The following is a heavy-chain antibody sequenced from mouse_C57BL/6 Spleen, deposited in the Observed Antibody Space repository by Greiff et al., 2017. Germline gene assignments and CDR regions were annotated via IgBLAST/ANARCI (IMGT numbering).Heavy chain of an antibody. Sequence: QVQLKESGPGLVAPSQSLSITCTVSGFSLTSYGVHWVRQPPGKGLEWLVVIWSDGSTNYNSALKSRLSISKDNSKSQVFLKMNSLQTDDTAMYYCARQNDYDVSYAMDYWGQGTSVTVSS. CDR3: ARQNDYDVSYAMDY. J-gene: IGHJ4*01. D-gene: IGHD2-4*01. CDR2: IWSDGST. V-gene: IGHV2-6-1*01. CDR1: GFSLTSYG.